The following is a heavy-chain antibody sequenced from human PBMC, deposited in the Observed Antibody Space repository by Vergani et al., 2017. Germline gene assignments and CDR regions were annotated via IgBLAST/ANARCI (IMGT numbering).Heavy chain of an antibody. CDR1: GFTFSRHW. CDR3: ARDGHIDAVGTELDY. CDR2: VNPEGTNT. J-gene: IGHJ4*02. Sequence: EVQLVESGGGLVQPGGSLRLSCAASGFTFSRHWMHWVRQAPGKGLVWVSRVNPEGTNTPYPDSVKGRFTISRDNAKNMMYLQLNSLRDEDTAVYYCARDGHIDAVGTELDYWGQGTLVTVSS. V-gene: IGHV3-74*03. D-gene: IGHD2-15*01.